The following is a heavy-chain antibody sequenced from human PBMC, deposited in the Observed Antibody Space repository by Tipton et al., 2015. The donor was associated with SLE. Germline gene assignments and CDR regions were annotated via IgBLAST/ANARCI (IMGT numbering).Heavy chain of an antibody. D-gene: IGHD5-12*01. CDR1: GGSIIGYY. V-gene: IGHV4-59*01. CDR3: ARRHYSGPFDS. Sequence: LRLSCTVSGGSIIGYYWNWIRQPLGKGLEWIGYIHDSGSTTYIPSLRSRVSMSLDRSKNQLSLRLTSVTVADTAVYYCARRHYSGPFDSWGQGTLVTVSS. CDR2: IHDSGST. J-gene: IGHJ4*02.